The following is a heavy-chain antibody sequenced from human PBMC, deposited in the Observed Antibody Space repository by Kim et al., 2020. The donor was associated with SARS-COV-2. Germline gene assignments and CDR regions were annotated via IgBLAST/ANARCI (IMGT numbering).Heavy chain of an antibody. CDR3: ARGRSEYDSPNDAFDI. Sequence: GGSLRLSCAASGFTFDDYAMHWVRQAPGKGLEWVSGISWNSGSIGYADSVKGRFTISRDNAKNSPYLQMNSLRAEDTALYYCARGRSEYDSPNDAFDIWGQGTMVTVS. D-gene: IGHD3-22*01. V-gene: IGHV3-9*01. J-gene: IGHJ3*02. CDR1: GFTFDDYA. CDR2: ISWNSGSI.